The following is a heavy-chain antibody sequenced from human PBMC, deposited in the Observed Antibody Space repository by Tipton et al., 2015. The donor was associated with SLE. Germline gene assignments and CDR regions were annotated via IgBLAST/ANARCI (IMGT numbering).Heavy chain of an antibody. CDR2: IHYNGNT. D-gene: IGHD2-2*01. CDR1: GDSIGSGSYY. CDR3: VVCSPSSCSYFDY. J-gene: IGHJ4*02. Sequence: TLSLTCSVSGDSIGSGSYYWNWIRQPAGKGLEWIGTIHYNGNTYYNPSLKSRVTISINTSKIQFSLKLTSLTAADTAVYYCVVCSPSSCSYFDYWGQGRLVTVSS. V-gene: IGHV4-39*01.